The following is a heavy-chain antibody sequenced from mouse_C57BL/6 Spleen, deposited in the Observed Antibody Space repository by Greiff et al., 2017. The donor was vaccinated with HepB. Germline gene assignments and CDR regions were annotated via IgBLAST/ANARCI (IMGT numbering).Heavy chain of an antibody. V-gene: IGHV1-52*01. Sequence: QVQLQQPGAELVRPGSSVKLSCTASGYTFTSYWMHWVKQRPIQGLEWIGNIDPSDSETHYNQKFKAKATLTVDKSSSTAYIQLSSLKSEDSAVYYCARDYYGSSYGFDYWGQGTTLTVSS. J-gene: IGHJ2*01. CDR3: ARDYYGSSYGFDY. D-gene: IGHD1-1*01. CDR1: GYTFTSYW. CDR2: IDPSDSET.